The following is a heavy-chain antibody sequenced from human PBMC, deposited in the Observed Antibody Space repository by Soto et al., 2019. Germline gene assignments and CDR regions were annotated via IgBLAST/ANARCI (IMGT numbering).Heavy chain of an antibody. CDR3: AREISGAAKENWFDP. V-gene: IGHV1-69*01. D-gene: IGHD6-13*01. Sequence: QVQLVQSGAEVKKPGSSVKVSCKASGGTFSSYAISWVRQAPGPGLEWMGGIIPIFGTANYAQKFQGRVTITADESMSTAYMELSSLRSEDTAVYYCAREISGAAKENWFDPWGQGTLVTVSS. J-gene: IGHJ5*02. CDR1: GGTFSSYA. CDR2: IIPIFGTA.